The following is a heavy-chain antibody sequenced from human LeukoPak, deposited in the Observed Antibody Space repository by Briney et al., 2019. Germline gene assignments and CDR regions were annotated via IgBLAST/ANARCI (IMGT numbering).Heavy chain of an antibody. J-gene: IGHJ6*02. CDR1: GGSISGSTSY. CDR2: IFHRGTT. D-gene: IGHD2-21*02. CDR3: ARHGDRLRFAMDV. Sequence: SETLSLTCSVSGGSISGSTSYWGWIRQPPGEGLEWIGNIFHRGTTYHNPSLQRRVTFSVDTSKNLFSMNLTSVTVADTAVYYCARHGDRLRFAMDVWGQGTTVTVSS. V-gene: IGHV4-39*01.